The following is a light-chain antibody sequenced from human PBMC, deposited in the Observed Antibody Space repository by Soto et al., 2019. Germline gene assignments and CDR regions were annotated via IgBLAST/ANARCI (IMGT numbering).Light chain of an antibody. J-gene: IGKJ3*01. CDR3: PQCGTWHPT. CDR2: DAS. Sequence: EIVLTQSPGTLSLSPGERAILSCRANQTVDSLAWYQQRPGQPPRLLLYDASNRAPGLPARFSGSGSGTDFTLTVSSLEPEDFAVYYCPQCGTWHPTFGPGTNVDIK. V-gene: IGKV3-11*01. CDR1: QTVDS.